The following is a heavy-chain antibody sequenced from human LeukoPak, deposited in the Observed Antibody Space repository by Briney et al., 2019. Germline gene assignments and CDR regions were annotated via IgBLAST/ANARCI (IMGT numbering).Heavy chain of an antibody. CDR2: INHSGST. CDR1: GGSFSGYY. J-gene: IGHJ4*02. V-gene: IGHV4-34*01. CDR3: ARDRRYYYDSSGHGFDY. D-gene: IGHD3-22*01. Sequence: SETLSLTCAAYGGSFSGYYWSWIRQPPGKGLEWIGEINHSGSTNYNPSLKSRVTISVDTSKNQFSLKLSSVTAADTAVYYCARDRRYYYDSSGHGFDYWGQGTLVTVSS.